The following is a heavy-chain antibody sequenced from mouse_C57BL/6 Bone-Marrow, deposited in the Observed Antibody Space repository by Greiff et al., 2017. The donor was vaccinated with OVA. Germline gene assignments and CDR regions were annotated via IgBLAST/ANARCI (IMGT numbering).Heavy chain of an antibody. Sequence: EVKLQQSGPELVKPGASVKISCKASGYTFTDYYMNWVKQSHGKSLEWIGDINPNNGGTSYNQKFKGKATLTVDKSSSTAYMELRSLTSEDSAVYYCASGGYYGSSSGYAMDYWGQGTSVTVSS. CDR1: GYTFTDYY. D-gene: IGHD1-1*01. J-gene: IGHJ4*01. V-gene: IGHV1-26*01. CDR3: ASGGYYGSSSGYAMDY. CDR2: INPNNGGT.